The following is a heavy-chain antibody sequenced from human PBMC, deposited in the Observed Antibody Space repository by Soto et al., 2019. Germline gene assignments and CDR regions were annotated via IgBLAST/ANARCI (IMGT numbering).Heavy chain of an antibody. CDR1: GFTFSSYG. CDR3: AKGGYCSGGSCYLYYYYGMDV. D-gene: IGHD2-15*01. V-gene: IGHV3-30*18. Sequence: GGSLRLSCAASGFTFSSYGMHWVRQAPGKGLEWVAVISYDGSNKYYADSVKGRFTISRDNSKNTLYLQMNSLRAEDTAVYYCAKGGYCSGGSCYLYYYYGMDVWGQGTTVTVSS. CDR2: ISYDGSNK. J-gene: IGHJ6*02.